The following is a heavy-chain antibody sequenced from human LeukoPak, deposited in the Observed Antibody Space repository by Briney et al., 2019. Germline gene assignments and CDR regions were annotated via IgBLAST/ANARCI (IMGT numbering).Heavy chain of an antibody. J-gene: IGHJ4*02. CDR3: ARGSAVAGIRFDY. V-gene: IGHV4-59*01. CDR1: GGSISSYY. D-gene: IGHD6-19*01. CDR2: IYYSGST. Sequence: SETLSLTCTVSGGSISSYYWSGIRQPPGKGLEWIGYIYYSGSTNYNPSPKSRVTISVDTSKNQFSLKLSSVTAADTAVYYCARGSAVAGIRFDYWGQGTLVTVSS.